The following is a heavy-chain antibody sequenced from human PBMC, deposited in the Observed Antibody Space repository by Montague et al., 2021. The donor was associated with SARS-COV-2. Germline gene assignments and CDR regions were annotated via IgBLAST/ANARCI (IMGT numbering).Heavy chain of an antibody. V-gene: IGHV4-59*01. J-gene: IGHJ5*02. CDR2: MSYGEST. CDR3: ARRDGYCSSTRCPHWFDP. Sequence: SETLSLTCTVSGGSISSYYWSWIRQPPGKGLEWIGYMSYGESTNXNPFLKSRVTISVDTSKNQLSLKVNSVTAADTAVYYCARRDGYCSSTRCPHWFDPWGQGTLVTVSS. D-gene: IGHD2-2*01. CDR1: GGSISSYY.